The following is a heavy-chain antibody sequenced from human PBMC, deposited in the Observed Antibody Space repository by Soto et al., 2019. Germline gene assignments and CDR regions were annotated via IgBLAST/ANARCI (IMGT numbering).Heavy chain of an antibody. CDR2: IIPIFGTA. Sequence: SVKVSCKASGGTFSSYAISWVRQAPGQGLEWMGGIIPIFGTANYAQKFQGRVTITADESTSTAYMELSSLRSEDTAVYYCARSTGSIFGVVVYYYYYGMDVWGQGTTVTVSS. V-gene: IGHV1-69*13. CDR3: ARSTGSIFGVVVYYYYYGMDV. J-gene: IGHJ6*02. D-gene: IGHD3-3*01. CDR1: GGTFSSYA.